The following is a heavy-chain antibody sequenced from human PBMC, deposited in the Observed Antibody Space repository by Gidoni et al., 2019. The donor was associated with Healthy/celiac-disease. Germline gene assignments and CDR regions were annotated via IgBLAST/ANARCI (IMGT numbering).Heavy chain of an antibody. V-gene: IGHV4-39*01. J-gene: IGHJ5*02. CDR2: IYYSGST. CDR3: ASLDSSGWYGGLLIDP. Sequence: QLQLQESGPGLVKPSETLSLPCTVSGGSISSSSYYWGWIRQPPGKGLGLIGSIYYSGSTYYNPSLKSRVTISVDTSKNQFSLKLSSVTAADTAVYYCASLDSSGWYGGLLIDPWGQGTLVTVSS. D-gene: IGHD6-19*01. CDR1: GGSISSSSYY.